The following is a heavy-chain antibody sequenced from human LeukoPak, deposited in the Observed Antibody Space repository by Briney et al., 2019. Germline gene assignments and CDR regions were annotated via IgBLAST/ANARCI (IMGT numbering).Heavy chain of an antibody. Sequence: ASVKVSCKASGYTFTGYYMHWVRRAPGQGLEWMGWVNPNSGGTNYAQKFQGRVTMTRDTSISTAYMELSRLRSDDTAVYYCARVNLVVPAAMRGENWFDPWGQGTLVTVSS. CDR3: ARVNLVVPAAMRGENWFDP. CDR1: GYTFTGYY. D-gene: IGHD2-2*01. CDR2: VNPNSGGT. V-gene: IGHV1-2*02. J-gene: IGHJ5*02.